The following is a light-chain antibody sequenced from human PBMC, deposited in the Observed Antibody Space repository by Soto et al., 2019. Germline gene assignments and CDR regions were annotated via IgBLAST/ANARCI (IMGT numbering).Light chain of an antibody. J-gene: IGKJ5*01. CDR2: DAS. CDR1: QDINIY. V-gene: IGKV1-33*01. CDR3: QQYDILPIT. Sequence: DIQMTQSPSSLFASVGDRVTITCEATQDINIYLNWYQQKPGKAPNLLIYDASNLGIGVPSRFSGSGSGTHFTFTISSLETEDIGTYYCQQYDILPITFGRGTRPEI.